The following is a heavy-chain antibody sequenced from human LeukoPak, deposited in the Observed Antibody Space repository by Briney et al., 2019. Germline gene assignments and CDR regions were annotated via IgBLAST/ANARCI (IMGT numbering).Heavy chain of an antibody. D-gene: IGHD4-17*01. CDR3: ARLPYGEVNY. CDR1: GYTFTDYY. J-gene: IGHJ4*02. CDR2: INPSIHCT. V-gene: IGHV1-2*02. Sequence: ASVTVSCKASGYTFTDYYIHWVRQAPGQGLEWMGWINPSIHCTTYTQKFQDRVSMTRDTSISTAYMELSRLRSDDTAVYYCARLPYGEVNYWGQGTLVTVSS.